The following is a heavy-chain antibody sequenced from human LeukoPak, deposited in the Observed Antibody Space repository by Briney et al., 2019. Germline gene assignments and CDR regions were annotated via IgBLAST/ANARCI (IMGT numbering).Heavy chain of an antibody. CDR2: INHSGST. D-gene: IGHD3-16*01. CDR3: ARDRNGGVIDY. Sequence: PSETLSLTCTVSGDSISSSRHYWSWIRQPPGKGLEWIGEINHSGSTNYNPSLRSRVTISVDTSKNQFSPKLSSVTAADTAVYYCARDRNGGVIDYWGQGTLVTVSS. V-gene: IGHV4-39*07. CDR1: GDSISSSRHY. J-gene: IGHJ4*02.